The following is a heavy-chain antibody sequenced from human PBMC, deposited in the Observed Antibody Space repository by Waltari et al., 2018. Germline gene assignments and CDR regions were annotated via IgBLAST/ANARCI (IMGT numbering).Heavy chain of an antibody. CDR3: SVSLNY. V-gene: IGHV3-7*01. J-gene: IGHJ4*02. CDR2: IKHDASES. Sequence: EVKLVESGGGLVQPGGSLSLSCAASGFTFSTFWLDWVRQAPGKGLGWVANIKHDASESHYVDSVKGRFTISRDNAQNLLYLQMNSLRAGDTAVYYCSVSLNYWGQGTLVTVSS. CDR1: GFTFSTFW.